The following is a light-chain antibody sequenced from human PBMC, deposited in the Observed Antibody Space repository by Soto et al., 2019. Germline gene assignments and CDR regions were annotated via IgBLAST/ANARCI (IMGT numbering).Light chain of an antibody. Sequence: DIQMTQSPSSLSASVGDRVTITCRASQSINNYLNWYQQKPGKAPKLLIYSASSLQSGVPSRFSGSGSGTDFTLTIAGLQPEDSASYFCQQSITAPLTFGGGPRWRSN. J-gene: IGKJ4*01. CDR2: SAS. V-gene: IGKV1-39*01. CDR1: QSINNY. CDR3: QQSITAPLT.